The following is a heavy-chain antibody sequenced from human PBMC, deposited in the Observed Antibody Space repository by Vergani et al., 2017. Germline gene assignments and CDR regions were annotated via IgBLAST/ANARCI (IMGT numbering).Heavy chain of an antibody. V-gene: IGHV4-59*01. CDR3: AGDVARWDFWGGYSDNAFDI. J-gene: IGHJ3*02. CDR2: IYYSGST. Sequence: QVQLQESGPGLVKPSETLSLTCTVSGGPISSYYWSWIRQPPGKGLEWIGYIYYSGSTNYNPSLKSRVTISVDTSKNQFSLKLRSVTAADTAVYYCAGDVARWDFWGGYSDNAFDIWGQGTMVTVSS. CDR1: GGPISSYY. D-gene: IGHD3-3*01.